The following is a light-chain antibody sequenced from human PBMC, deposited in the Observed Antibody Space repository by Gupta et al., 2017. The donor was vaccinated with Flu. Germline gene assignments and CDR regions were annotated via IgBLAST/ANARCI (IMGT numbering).Light chain of an antibody. CDR1: SSCVGSYNF. CDR2: EVS. CDR3: SSFTSSSTLV. V-gene: IGLV2-14*02. J-gene: IGLJ3*02. Sequence: SIASSCTGTSSCVGSYNFVSCYQQHPGKLPQLIIYEVSGRPSGVSDRFSGSKSGNTASLTISGLQADDDAVDYCSSFTSSSTLVFGGGTKLTVL.